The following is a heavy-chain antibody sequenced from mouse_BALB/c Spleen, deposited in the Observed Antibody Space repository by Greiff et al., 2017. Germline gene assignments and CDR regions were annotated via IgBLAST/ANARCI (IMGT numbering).Heavy chain of an antibody. Sequence: VKLMESGPGLVQPSQSLSITCTVSGFSLTSYGVHWVRQSPGKGLEWLGVIWSGGSTDYNAAFISRLSISKDNSKGQVFFKMNSLQANDTAIYYCARNAYYRYDDWFAYWGQGTLVTVSA. V-gene: IGHV2-2*02. D-gene: IGHD2-14*01. CDR3: ARNAYYRYDDWFAY. CDR2: IWSGGST. J-gene: IGHJ3*01. CDR1: GFSLTSYG.